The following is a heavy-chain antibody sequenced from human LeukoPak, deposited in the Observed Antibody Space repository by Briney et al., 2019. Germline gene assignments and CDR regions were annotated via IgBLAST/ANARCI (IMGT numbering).Heavy chain of an antibody. D-gene: IGHD3-10*01. CDR1: GYTFTSYG. CDR2: ISAYNGNT. CDR3: ARDGVGSGSYLLYYYYYMDV. Sequence: ASVKVSCKASGYTFTSYGISWVRQAPGQGLEWMGWISAYNGNTNYAQKLQGRVTMTTDTSTSTVYMELSSLRSEDTAVYYCARDGVGSGSYLLYYYYYMDVWGKGTTVTISS. J-gene: IGHJ6*03. V-gene: IGHV1-18*01.